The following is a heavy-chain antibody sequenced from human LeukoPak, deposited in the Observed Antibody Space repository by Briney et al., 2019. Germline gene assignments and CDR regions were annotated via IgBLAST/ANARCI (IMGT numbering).Heavy chain of an antibody. D-gene: IGHD3-10*01. CDR3: ARGSRGGYFDY. J-gene: IGHJ4*02. CDR1: GFTFSSYW. CDR2: IKQDGSEK. Sequence: PGGSLRLSCAASGFTFSSYWMNWVRQAPGKGLEWVANIKQDGSEKYYVDSVKGRFTISRDNAKNSLYLQMNSLRAEDTAVYYCARGSRGGYFDYWGQGTLVTVSS. V-gene: IGHV3-7*01.